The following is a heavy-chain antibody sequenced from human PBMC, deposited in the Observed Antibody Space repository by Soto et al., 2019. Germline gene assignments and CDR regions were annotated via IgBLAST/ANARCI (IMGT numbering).Heavy chain of an antibody. J-gene: IGHJ3*02. CDR2: FDPEDGET. Sequence: EASVKVSCKVSGYTLTELSMHWVRQAPGKGLEWMGGFDPEDGETIYAQKFQDRVTMTEDTSTDTAYMELSSLRSEDTAVYYCWLRYCSGGSCYSGDAFDIWGQGTMVTVSS. D-gene: IGHD2-15*01. V-gene: IGHV1-24*01. CDR3: WLRYCSGGSCYSGDAFDI. CDR1: GYTLTELS.